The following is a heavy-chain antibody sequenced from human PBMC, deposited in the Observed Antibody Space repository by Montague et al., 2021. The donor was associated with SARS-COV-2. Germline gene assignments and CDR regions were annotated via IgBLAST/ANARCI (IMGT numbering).Heavy chain of an antibody. CDR1: GGSITNNIDY. J-gene: IGHJ3*01. CDR3: ARLKRYFDSSGSPSAFDF. D-gene: IGHD3-22*01. Sequence: SETLSLTCTVSGGSITNNIDYWAWIRQPLGKGLEWIGSIYYTGNTYYNPSLESRVTISVVTSKNHFTLKLSSVTAAETAVYYCARLKRYFDSSGSPSAFDFWGQGTKVTVSS. V-gene: IGHV4-39*02. CDR2: IYYTGNT.